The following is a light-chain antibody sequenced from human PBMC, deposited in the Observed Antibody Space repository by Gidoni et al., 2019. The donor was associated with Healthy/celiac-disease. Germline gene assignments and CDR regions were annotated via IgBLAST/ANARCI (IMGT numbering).Light chain of an antibody. V-gene: IGKV3-11*01. CDR3: QQRSNWPPDYT. J-gene: IGKJ2*01. CDR1: QSVSSY. Sequence: EIVFTQSPATLSLSPGERATLSCRASQSVSSYLAWYQQKPGQAPRLLIYDASNRATGIPARFSGSGSGTDFTLTISSLEPEDFAVYYCQQRSNWPPDYTFGQGTKLEIK. CDR2: DAS.